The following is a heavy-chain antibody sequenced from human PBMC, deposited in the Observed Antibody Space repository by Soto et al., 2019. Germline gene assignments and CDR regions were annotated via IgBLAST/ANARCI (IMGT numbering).Heavy chain of an antibody. V-gene: IGHV1-18*01. CDR3: SKKVEPHYYYYGLDV. D-gene: IGHD1-1*01. CDR2: ISGDNGYT. CDR1: GYTFTRYG. J-gene: IGHJ6*02. Sequence: QGHLVQSGAEVKKPGTSVKVSCKASGYTFTRYGIIWVRQAPGQGLEWMGWISGDNGYTNYAQNLQGRVTMTIDTSTSTAYMELRSLTSEDTSVDYCSKKVEPHYYYYGLDVWGQGTTVTVSS.